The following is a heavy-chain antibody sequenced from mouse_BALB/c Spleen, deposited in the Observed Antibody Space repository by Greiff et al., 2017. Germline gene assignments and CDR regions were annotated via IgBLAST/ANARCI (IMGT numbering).Heavy chain of an antibody. CDR3: ARSNYGNYGYYAMDY. CDR1: GYSFTGYY. D-gene: IGHD2-1*01. Sequence: VQLKESGPELVKPGASVKISCKASGYSFTGYYMHWVKQSHVKSLEWIGRINPYNGATSYNQNFKDKASLTVDKSSSTAYMELHSLTSEDSAVYYCARSNYGNYGYYAMDYWGQGTSVTVSS. J-gene: IGHJ4*01. V-gene: IGHV1-31*01. CDR2: INPYNGAT.